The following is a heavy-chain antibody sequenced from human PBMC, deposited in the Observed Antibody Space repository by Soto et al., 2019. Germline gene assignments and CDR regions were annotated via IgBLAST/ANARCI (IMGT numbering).Heavy chain of an antibody. CDR1: GGSISSGGTGSY. J-gene: IGHJ4*02. V-gene: IGHV4-31*03. CDR2: IYYTGNT. CDR3: AGGHDAYKVRY. D-gene: IGHD1-1*01. Sequence: QVQLQESGPGLVKPSQTLSLTCTVSGGSISSGGTGSYWTWIRQLPGKGLEWIGYIYYTGNTYSNPSLKSRPTISIDTSGNQFSRKLTSVTAADTAVEFCAGGHDAYKVRYWGQGTLVTVSS.